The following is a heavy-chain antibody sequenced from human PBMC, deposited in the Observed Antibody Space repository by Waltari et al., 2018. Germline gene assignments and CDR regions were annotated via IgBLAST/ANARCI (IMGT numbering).Heavy chain of an antibody. CDR3: ARGRFTIVPRGMDV. V-gene: IGHV3-33*01. Sequence: QVQLVESGGGVVQPGRSLRLSCAASGFTFSSYGMHWVRQAPGKGLDWVAFIWYDGSNKYYADSVKGRFTISRDNSKNTLYLQMNSLRAEDTAVYYCARGRFTIVPRGMDVWGQGTTVTVSS. J-gene: IGHJ6*02. CDR2: IWYDGSNK. D-gene: IGHD3-10*01. CDR1: GFTFSSYG.